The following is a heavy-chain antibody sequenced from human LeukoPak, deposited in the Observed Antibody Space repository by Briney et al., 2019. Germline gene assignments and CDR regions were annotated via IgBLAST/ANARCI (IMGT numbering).Heavy chain of an antibody. CDR3: ARRAYSSSSLAEANWFDP. CDR2: IYYSGST. Sequence: SETLSLTCTVSGGSISSYYWSWIRQPPGKGLEWIGYIYYSGSTNYNPSLKSRVTISVDTSKNQCSLKLSSVTAADTAVYYCARRAYSSSSLAEANWFDPWGQGTLVTVSS. CDR1: GGSISSYY. V-gene: IGHV4-59*08. D-gene: IGHD6-6*01. J-gene: IGHJ5*02.